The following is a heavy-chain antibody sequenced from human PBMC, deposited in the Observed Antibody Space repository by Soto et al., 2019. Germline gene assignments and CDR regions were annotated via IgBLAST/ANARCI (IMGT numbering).Heavy chain of an antibody. CDR3: ARRALGESFDY. Sequence: SETLSLTCTVSGGSISSYYWSWIRQPPGKGLEWIGYIYYSGSTNYNPSLKSRVTISVDTSKNQFSLKLSSVTTADTAVYYCARRALGESFDYWGQGTLVTVSS. D-gene: IGHD3-10*01. CDR1: GGSISSYY. CDR2: IYYSGST. V-gene: IGHV4-59*01. J-gene: IGHJ4*02.